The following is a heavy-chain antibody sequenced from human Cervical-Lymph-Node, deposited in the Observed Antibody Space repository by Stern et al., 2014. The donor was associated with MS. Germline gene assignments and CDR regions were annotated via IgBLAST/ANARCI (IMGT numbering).Heavy chain of an antibody. Sequence: VHLVESGAEVKKSGESLKISCKGSGYTFTNYWIGWVRQLPGKGLEWMGIIYPADSSTRYDIRYSPSFQGQVTISADKSISTAYLQWSSLKASDSAMYFCARRGDGGVRGYYGLDVWGQGTTVTVSS. CDR3: ARRGDGGVRGYYGLDV. CDR1: GYTFTNYW. D-gene: IGHD3-10*02. J-gene: IGHJ6*02. V-gene: IGHV5-51*03. CDR2: IYPADSSTRYDI.